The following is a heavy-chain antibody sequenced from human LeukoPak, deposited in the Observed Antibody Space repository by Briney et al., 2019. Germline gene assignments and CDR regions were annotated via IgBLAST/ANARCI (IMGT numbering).Heavy chain of an antibody. D-gene: IGHD1-26*01. CDR3: VVGDNNWFDP. J-gene: IGHJ5*02. V-gene: IGHV4-38-2*02. Sequence: SETLSLTCTVSGYSISSGYYWGWIRLPPGKGLEWIGSLYYSGSTYYNPSLKSRVTISVDTSKNQFSLKLTSVTAADTAVYYSVVGDNNWFDPWGQGTLVTVSS. CDR1: GYSISSGYY. CDR2: LYYSGST.